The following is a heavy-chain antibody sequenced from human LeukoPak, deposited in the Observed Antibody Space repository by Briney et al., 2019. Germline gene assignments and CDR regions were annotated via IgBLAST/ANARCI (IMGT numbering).Heavy chain of an antibody. CDR2: IYYSGST. V-gene: IGHV4-59*01. Sequence: SETPSLTCTVSGGSISSYYWSWIRQPPGPGLEWIGYIYYSGSTNYNPSLKSRVTISVDTSKNQFSLKLSSVTAADTAVYYCAREGGIAARGVDYWGQGTLVTVSS. J-gene: IGHJ4*02. CDR3: AREGGIAARGVDY. D-gene: IGHD6-6*01. CDR1: GGSISSYY.